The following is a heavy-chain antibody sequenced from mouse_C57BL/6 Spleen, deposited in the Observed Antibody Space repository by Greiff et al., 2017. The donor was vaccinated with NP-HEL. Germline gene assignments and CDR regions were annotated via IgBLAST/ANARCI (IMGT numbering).Heavy chain of an antibody. J-gene: IGHJ1*03. V-gene: IGHV1-26*01. Sequence: VQLQQSGPELVKPGASVKISCKASGYTFTDYYMNWVKQSHGKSLEWIGDINPNNGGTSYNQKFKGKATLTVDKSSSTAYMELRSLTSEDSAVYYCASHYYYGSRRYFDVWGTGTTVTVSS. CDR2: INPNNGGT. CDR3: ASHYYYGSRRYFDV. D-gene: IGHD1-1*01. CDR1: GYTFTDYY.